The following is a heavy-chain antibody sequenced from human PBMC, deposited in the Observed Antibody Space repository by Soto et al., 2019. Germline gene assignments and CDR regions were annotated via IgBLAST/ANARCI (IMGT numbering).Heavy chain of an antibody. CDR1: GFTFSSYA. CDR3: AKELVEVLTGYFGYYFDY. Sequence: GGSLRLSCAASGFTFSSYAMSWVRQAPGKGLEWVSAISGSGGSTYYADSVKGRFTISRDNSKNTLYLQMNSLRAEDTAVYYCAKELVEVLTGYFGYYFDYWGQGTLVTVSS. CDR2: ISGSGGST. V-gene: IGHV3-23*01. D-gene: IGHD3-9*01. J-gene: IGHJ4*02.